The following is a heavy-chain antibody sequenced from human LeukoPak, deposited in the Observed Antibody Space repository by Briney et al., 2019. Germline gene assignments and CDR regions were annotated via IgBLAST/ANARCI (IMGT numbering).Heavy chain of an antibody. Sequence: GASVKVSCKASGYTFTGYYMHWVRQAPGQGLEWMGWINPNSGGTNYAQKFQGRVAMTRDTSISTAYIELSRLRSDDTAVYYCARGVCSSTSCSDDDYWGQGTLVTVSS. J-gene: IGHJ4*02. D-gene: IGHD2-2*01. CDR2: INPNSGGT. CDR3: ARGVCSSTSCSDDDY. CDR1: GYTFTGYY. V-gene: IGHV1-2*02.